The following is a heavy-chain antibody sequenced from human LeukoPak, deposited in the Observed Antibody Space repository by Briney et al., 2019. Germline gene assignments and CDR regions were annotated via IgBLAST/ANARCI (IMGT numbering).Heavy chain of an antibody. J-gene: IGHJ4*02. Sequence: PGRSLRLSCAASGFTFSSYGMHWVRQAPGKGLEWVAVISYDGSNKYYADSVKGRFTISRDNSKNTLYLQMNSLRAEDTAVYYCAKSPRSSGGSFFDYWGQGTLVTVSS. D-gene: IGHD1-14*01. CDR2: ISYDGSNK. CDR3: AKSPRSSGGSFFDY. CDR1: GFTFSSYG. V-gene: IGHV3-30*18.